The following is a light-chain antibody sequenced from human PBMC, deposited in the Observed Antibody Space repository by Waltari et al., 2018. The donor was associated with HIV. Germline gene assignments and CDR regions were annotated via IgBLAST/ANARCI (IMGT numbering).Light chain of an antibody. Sequence: QSALTQPPSASGSPGQSVTISCTGTSSDVGGYKYVSWYQQHPGKTPKLIIYEVTTRPSGVPDCFAGSKSDNTASLTVSGLQAGDEADYYCSSYAGSNNPVFGGGTKRTVL. CDR3: SSYAGSNNPV. J-gene: IGLJ3*02. V-gene: IGLV2-8*01. CDR1: SSDVGGYKY. CDR2: EVT.